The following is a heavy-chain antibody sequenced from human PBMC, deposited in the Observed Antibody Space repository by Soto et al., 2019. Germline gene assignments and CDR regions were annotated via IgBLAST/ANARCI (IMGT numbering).Heavy chain of an antibody. V-gene: IGHV1-69*01. Sequence: QVQLVQSGAEVKKPGSSVKVSCKASGGTFSSYAISWERHAPGQGLDWMGGIIPLFGTANYAQKFQGRVTITADESTSTASMERSSLRSEDTTVYYGARVRAISSSWYSTFDYWGQGTLVTVSS. CDR3: ARVRAISSSWYSTFDY. CDR1: GGTFSSYA. D-gene: IGHD6-13*01. J-gene: IGHJ4*02. CDR2: IIPLFGTA.